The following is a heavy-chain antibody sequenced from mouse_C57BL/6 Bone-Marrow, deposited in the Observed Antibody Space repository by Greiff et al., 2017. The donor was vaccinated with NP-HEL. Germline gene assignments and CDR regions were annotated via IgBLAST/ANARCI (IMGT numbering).Heavy chain of an antibody. V-gene: IGHV14-4*01. Sequence: EVKLQESGAELVRPGASVKLSCTASGFNIKDDYMHWVKQRPEQGLEWIGWIDPENGDTEYASKFQGKATITADTSSNTAYLQLSSLTSEDTAVYYCSNFWFAYWGQGTLVTVSA. CDR1: GFNIKDDY. CDR2: IDPENGDT. J-gene: IGHJ3*01. CDR3: SNFWFAY.